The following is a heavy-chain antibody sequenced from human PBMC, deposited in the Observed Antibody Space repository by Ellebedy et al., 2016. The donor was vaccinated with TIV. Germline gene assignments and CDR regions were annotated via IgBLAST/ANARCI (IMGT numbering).Heavy chain of an antibody. D-gene: IGHD3-22*01. J-gene: IGHJ4*02. Sequence: ETLSLTCAASGFTFGSFAMHWVRQAPGKGLEWLSVISGGGDNTYHADSLEGRFTITRDNSKNTLYLHMNGLRPEDTAVYYCAKGSSSGFNYDRVGFEYWGQGTLVTVSS. CDR1: GFTFGSFA. CDR2: ISGGGDNT. V-gene: IGHV3-23*01. CDR3: AKGSSSGFNYDRVGFEY.